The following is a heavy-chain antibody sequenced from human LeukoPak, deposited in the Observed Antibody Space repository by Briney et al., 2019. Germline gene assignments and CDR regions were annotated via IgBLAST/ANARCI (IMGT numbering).Heavy chain of an antibody. J-gene: IGHJ4*02. V-gene: IGHV3-30*02. Sequence: GGSLRLSCAASGFTFSSYGMHWVRQAPGKGLEWVAFIRYDGSNKYYADSVKGRFTISRDNSKNTLYLQMNSLRAEDTAAYYCARDSMVRGERGNYWGQGTLVTVSS. CDR3: ARDSMVRGERGNY. D-gene: IGHD3-10*01. CDR1: GFTFSSYG. CDR2: IRYDGSNK.